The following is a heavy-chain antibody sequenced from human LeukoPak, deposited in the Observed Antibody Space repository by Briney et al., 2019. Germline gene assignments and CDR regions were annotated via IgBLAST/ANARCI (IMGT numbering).Heavy chain of an antibody. J-gene: IGHJ4*02. V-gene: IGHV4-34*01. D-gene: IGHD3-22*01. CDR2: INHSGST. CDR1: GGSFSGYY. Sequence: SETLSLTCAVYGGSFSGYYWSWIRQPPGKGLEWIGEINHSGSTNYNPSLKSRVTISVDTSKNQFSLKLSPVTAADTAVYYCARADAYYYDSSGYHYWGQGTLVTVSS. CDR3: ARADAYYYDSSGYHY.